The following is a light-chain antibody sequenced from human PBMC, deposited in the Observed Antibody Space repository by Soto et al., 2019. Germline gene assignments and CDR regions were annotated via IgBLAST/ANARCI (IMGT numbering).Light chain of an antibody. Sequence: SYELTQPPSVSVAPGQTARINCEGNNIGFKSVHWYHQKPGQAPVLVVYHNSDRPSGIPERFSGSNSANTATLTISRVEAGDEADYYCQVWDSTSDHVVFXGGTQMTVL. CDR2: HNS. V-gene: IGLV3-21*02. CDR1: NIGFKS. J-gene: IGLJ2*01. CDR3: QVWDSTSDHVV.